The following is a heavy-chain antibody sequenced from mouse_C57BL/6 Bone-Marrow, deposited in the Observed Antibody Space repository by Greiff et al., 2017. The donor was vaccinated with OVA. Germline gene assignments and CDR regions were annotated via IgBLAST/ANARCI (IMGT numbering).Heavy chain of an antibody. V-gene: IGHV1-50*01. CDR3: AREGVYYFDY. J-gene: IGHJ2*01. CDR2: IDPSDSYT. CDR1: GYTFTSYW. Sequence: QVQLQQPGAELVKPGASVKLSCKASGYTFTSYWMQWVKQRPGQGLEWIREIDPSDSYTNYNQKFKGKATLTVDTSSSTAYMQLSSLTSEDSAVYYCAREGVYYFDYWGQGTTLTVSS.